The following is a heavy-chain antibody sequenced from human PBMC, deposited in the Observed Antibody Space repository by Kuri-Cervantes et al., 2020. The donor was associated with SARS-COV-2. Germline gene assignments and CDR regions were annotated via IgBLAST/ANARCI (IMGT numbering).Heavy chain of an antibody. D-gene: IGHD3-3*01. J-gene: IGHJ4*02. CDR2: ISYDGSNK. Sequence: GGSLRLSCAASGLTFSNYAMHWVRQAPGKGLEWVAVISYDGSNKYYADSVKGRFTISRDNSKNTLYLQMNSLRAEDTAVYYCARDGLLRFLEWLFMYYFDYWGQGTLVTVSS. CDR1: GLTFSNYA. CDR3: ARDGLLRFLEWLFMYYFDY. V-gene: IGHV3-30-3*01.